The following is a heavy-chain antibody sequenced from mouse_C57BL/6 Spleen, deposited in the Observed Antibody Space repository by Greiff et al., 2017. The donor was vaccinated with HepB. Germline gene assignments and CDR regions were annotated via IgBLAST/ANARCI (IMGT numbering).Heavy chain of an antibody. D-gene: IGHD4-1*01. J-gene: IGHJ4*01. CDR1: GYTFTSYW. Sequence: VQLQQSGAELVRPGSSVKLSCKASGYTFTSYWMHWVKQRPIQGLEWIGNIDPSDSETHYNQKFKDKATLTVDKSSSTAYMQLSSLTSEDSAVYYCALGRGAMDYWGQGTSVTVSS. CDR2: IDPSDSET. V-gene: IGHV1-52*01. CDR3: ALGRGAMDY.